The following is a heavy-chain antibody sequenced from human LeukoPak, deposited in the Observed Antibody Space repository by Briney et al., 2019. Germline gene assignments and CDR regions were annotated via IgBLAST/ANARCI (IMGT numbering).Heavy chain of an antibody. CDR2: INHSGST. CDR3: ARIGCSGGSCYLNYYYGMDV. V-gene: IGHV4-34*01. D-gene: IGHD2-15*01. Sequence: SETLSLTCAVYGGSFSGCYWSWIRQPPGKGLEWIGEINHSGSTNYNPSLKSRVTISVDTSKNQFSLKLSSVTAADTAVYYCARIGCSGGSCYLNYYYGMDVWGKGTTVTVSS. J-gene: IGHJ6*04. CDR1: GGSFSGCY.